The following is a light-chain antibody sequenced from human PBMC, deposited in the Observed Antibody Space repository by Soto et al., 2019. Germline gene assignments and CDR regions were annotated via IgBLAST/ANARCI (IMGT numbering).Light chain of an antibody. V-gene: IGKV3-15*01. CDR2: EAS. J-gene: IGKJ2*01. Sequence: EIVMTQSPATLSVSPGERATLSCRASQSVNSHLAWFQQRPGQAPRILMYEASTRSTGVPARFSASGSGTDFTLTISGLQSEDFAVYYCQQYHIWYTFGQGTELEIK. CDR1: QSVNSH. CDR3: QQYHIWYT.